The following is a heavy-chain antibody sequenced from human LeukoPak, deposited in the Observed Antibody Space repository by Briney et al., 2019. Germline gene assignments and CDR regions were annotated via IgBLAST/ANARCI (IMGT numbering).Heavy chain of an antibody. J-gene: IGHJ4*02. CDR2: INHSGST. Sequence: SETLSLTCAVYGGSFSGYYWSWIRQPPGKRLEWIGEINHSGSTNYNPSLKSRVTISVDTSKNQFSLKLSSVTAADTAVYYCARVYSSGWYESDYWGQGTLVTVSS. D-gene: IGHD6-19*01. CDR3: ARVYSSGWYESDY. V-gene: IGHV4-34*01. CDR1: GGSFSGYY.